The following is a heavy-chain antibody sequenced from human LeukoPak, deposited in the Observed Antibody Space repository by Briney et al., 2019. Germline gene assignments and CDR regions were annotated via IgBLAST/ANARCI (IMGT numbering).Heavy chain of an antibody. CDR1: GGSISSYY. V-gene: IGHV4-59*01. J-gene: IGHJ4*02. Sequence: SETLSLTCTVSGGSISSYYWSWIRQPPGKGLEWIGYIYYSGGTNYNPSLKSRVTISVDTSKNQFSLKLSSVTAADTAVYYCARDHPVDRSFDYWGQGTLVTVSS. CDR3: ARDHPVDRSFDY. CDR2: IYYSGGT.